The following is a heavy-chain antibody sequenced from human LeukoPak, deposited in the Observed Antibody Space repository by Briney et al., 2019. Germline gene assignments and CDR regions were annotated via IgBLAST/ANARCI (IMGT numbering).Heavy chain of an antibody. V-gene: IGHV3-21*01. CDR1: GFTFSSYA. J-gene: IGHJ6*03. CDR2: ISSSSTYI. Sequence: AGGSLRLSCAASGFTFSSYAMSWVRQAPGKGLEWVSSISSSSTYIYYADSVKGRFTISRDNAKNSLYLQMYSLRAEDTAVYYCARGDIVATIGYYYMDVWGKGTTVTVSS. CDR3: ARGDIVATIGYYYMDV. D-gene: IGHD5-12*01.